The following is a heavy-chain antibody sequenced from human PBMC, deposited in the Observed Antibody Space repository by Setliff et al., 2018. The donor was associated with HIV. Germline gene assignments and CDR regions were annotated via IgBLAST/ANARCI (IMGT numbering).Heavy chain of an antibody. J-gene: IGHJ4*02. CDR1: GPSINIHY. V-gene: IGHV4-59*11. D-gene: IGHD4-17*01. Sequence: KTSETLSLTCTVSGPSINIHYWSWIRQSPGKGFEWIGYIYSTGSTNYTPSLQSRVTISMVASRNQFSLKVTSVTAADTAVYYCAKGAGFYGDYTFDHWGQGRQVTVSS. CDR2: IYSTGST. CDR3: AKGAGFYGDYTFDH.